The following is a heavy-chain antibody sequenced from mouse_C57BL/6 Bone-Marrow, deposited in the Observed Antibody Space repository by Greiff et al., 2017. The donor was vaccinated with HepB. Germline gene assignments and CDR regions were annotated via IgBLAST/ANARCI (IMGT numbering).Heavy chain of an antibody. J-gene: IGHJ2*01. CDR3: TRGEGYYGSSLDY. Sequence: VQLMESGEGLVKPGGSLKLSCAASGFTFSSYAMSWVRQTPEKRLEWVAYISSGGDYIYYADTVKGRFTISRDNARNTLYLQMSSLKSEDTAMYYCTRGEGYYGSSLDYWGQGTTLTVSS. V-gene: IGHV5-9-1*02. D-gene: IGHD1-1*01. CDR2: ISSGGDYI. CDR1: GFTFSSYA.